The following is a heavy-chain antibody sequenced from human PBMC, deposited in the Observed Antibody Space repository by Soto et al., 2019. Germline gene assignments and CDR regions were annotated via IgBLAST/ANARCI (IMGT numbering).Heavy chain of an antibody. Sequence: SETLSLTCSVSGGSISRYYWSWIRQPPGKELEWIGYAYYSGDTGYNPSLQSRVTMAVDTSKNQVSLKLTSVTAADTAVYYCARDRSTYGGGGTGEVKENWFDPWGQGALVTVSS. V-gene: IGHV4-59*01. D-gene: IGHD2-8*01. CDR2: AYYSGDT. J-gene: IGHJ5*02. CDR1: GGSISRYY. CDR3: ARDRSTYGGGGTGEVKENWFDP.